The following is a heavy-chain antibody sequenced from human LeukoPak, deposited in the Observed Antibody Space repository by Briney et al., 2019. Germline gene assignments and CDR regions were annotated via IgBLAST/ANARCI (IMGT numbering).Heavy chain of an antibody. D-gene: IGHD3-22*01. CDR1: GGTFSSYA. Sequence: SVKVSCKASGGTFSSYAISWVRQAPGQGLEWMGGIIPIFGTANYAQKFQGRVTITADESTNTAYMELSSLRSEDTAVYYCAGRDSSGYWPYYYYYMDVWGKGTTVTISS. CDR2: IIPIFGTA. J-gene: IGHJ6*03. V-gene: IGHV1-69*13. CDR3: AGRDSSGYWPYYYYYMDV.